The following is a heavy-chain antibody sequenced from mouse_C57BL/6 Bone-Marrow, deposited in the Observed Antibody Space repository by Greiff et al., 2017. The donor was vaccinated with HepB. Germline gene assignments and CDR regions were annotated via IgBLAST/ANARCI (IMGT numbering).Heavy chain of an antibody. CDR2: IDPSDSYT. CDR3: ARSTGTFEFAY. D-gene: IGHD4-1*01. J-gene: IGHJ3*01. Sequence: VQLQHPGAELVMPGASVKLSCKASGYTFTSYWMHWVKQRPGQGLEWIGEIDPSDSYTNYNQKFKGKSTLTVDKSSSTAYMQLSSLTSEDSAVYYCARSTGTFEFAYWGQGTLVTVSA. V-gene: IGHV1-69*01. CDR1: GYTFTSYW.